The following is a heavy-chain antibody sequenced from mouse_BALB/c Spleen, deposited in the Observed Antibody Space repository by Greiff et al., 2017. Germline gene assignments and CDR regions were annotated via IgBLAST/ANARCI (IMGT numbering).Heavy chain of an antibody. J-gene: IGHJ3*01. D-gene: IGHD2-4*01. CDR3: ARGGDYIPY. V-gene: IGHV1-4*02. CDR2: INPSSGYT. Sequence: QVQLQQSAAELARPGASVKMSCKASGYTFTSYTMHWVKQRPGQGLEWIGYINPSSGYTEYNQKFKDKTTLTADKSSSTAYMQLSSLTSEDSAVYYCARGGDYIPYWGQGTLVTVSA. CDR1: GYTFTSYT.